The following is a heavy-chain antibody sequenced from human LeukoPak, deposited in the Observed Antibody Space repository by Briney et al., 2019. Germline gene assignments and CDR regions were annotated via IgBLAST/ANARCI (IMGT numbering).Heavy chain of an antibody. CDR1: GFTFSNSW. D-gene: IGHD1-26*01. CDR3: TKSSGSYSFDY. J-gene: IGHJ4*02. CDR2: IKEDGSEK. V-gene: IGHV3-7*03. Sequence: PGGSLRLSCAASGFTFSNSWMGWVRQDPGNGLEWVANIKEDGSEKYYMDSVKGRFTISRDNAKNSLFLQMNSLKTEDTAVYYCTKSSGSYSFDYWGQGTLVTVSS.